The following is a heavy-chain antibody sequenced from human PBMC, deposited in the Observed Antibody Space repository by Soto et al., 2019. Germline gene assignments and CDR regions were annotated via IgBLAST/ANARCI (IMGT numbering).Heavy chain of an antibody. V-gene: IGHV1-69*06. CDR1: GGTFSNYA. J-gene: IGHJ5*02. CDR3: TRGIQLWS. Sequence: QVQLVQSGAEVKKPGSSVKVSCKASGGTFSNYAFTWVRQAPGQGLEWMGGIIPLSGTPNYAQKFQDRVTITADKSTTTVYMELSSLRSEDTAVYYCTRGIQLWSWGQGTLVTVSS. CDR2: IIPLSGTP. D-gene: IGHD5-18*01.